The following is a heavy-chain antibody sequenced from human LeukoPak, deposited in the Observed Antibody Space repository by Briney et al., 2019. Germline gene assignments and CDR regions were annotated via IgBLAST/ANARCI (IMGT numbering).Heavy chain of an antibody. CDR3: ARGDIVVVVAATRDYYFDY. Sequence: PSETLSLTCTVSGGSISSFFWSWIRQPPGKGLEWIGYIYYSGSTNYNPSLKSRVTISVDTSKNQFSLKLSSVTAADTAVYYCARGDIVVVVAATRDYYFDYWGQGTLVTVSS. V-gene: IGHV4-59*01. D-gene: IGHD2-15*01. CDR2: IYYSGST. CDR1: GGSISSFF. J-gene: IGHJ4*02.